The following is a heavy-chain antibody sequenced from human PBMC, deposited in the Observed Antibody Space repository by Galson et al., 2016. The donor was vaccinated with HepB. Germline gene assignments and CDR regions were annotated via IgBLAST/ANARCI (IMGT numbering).Heavy chain of an antibody. CDR1: GFTFNTCG. J-gene: IGHJ4*02. Sequence: SLRLSCAASGFTFNTCGMHWVRQAPGKGLEWVAIIWFDGSNKYYADSVKGRFSVSRDNSKNTLHLQMNSLRAEDTAVYYCARGNYGDYSFDYWGQGTLVTVSS. V-gene: IGHV3-33*01. CDR3: ARGNYGDYSFDY. CDR2: IWFDGSNK. D-gene: IGHD4-17*01.